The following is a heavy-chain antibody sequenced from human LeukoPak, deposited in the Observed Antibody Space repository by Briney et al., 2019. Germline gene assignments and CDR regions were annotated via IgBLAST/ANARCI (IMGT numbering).Heavy chain of an antibody. CDR3: AREGSAFDI. CDR2: IFASGST. V-gene: IGHV4-4*07. Sequence: SETLTLTCTVSGGSISTYSWNWIRQPAGKGLEWIGRIFASGSTKYNPSLKSRVTMSVETSKNQFSLKLSSVTAADTAVYYCAREGSAFDIWGQGTMVTVSS. J-gene: IGHJ3*02. CDR1: GGSISTYS.